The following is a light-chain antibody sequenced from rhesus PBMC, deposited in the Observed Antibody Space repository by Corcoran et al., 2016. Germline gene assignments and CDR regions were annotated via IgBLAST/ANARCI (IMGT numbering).Light chain of an antibody. CDR2: YAS. Sequence: DIQMTQSPSSLSASVGDRVTITCRASQGISSYLAWYQHNPGKAPKPLIYYASNLESGVPSRFSGSGTGTEFTLTISSLQPEDFATYYCHQYNSNPYSFGQGTKVEIK. CDR3: HQYNSNPYS. V-gene: IGKV1-37*01. J-gene: IGKJ2*01. CDR1: QGISSY.